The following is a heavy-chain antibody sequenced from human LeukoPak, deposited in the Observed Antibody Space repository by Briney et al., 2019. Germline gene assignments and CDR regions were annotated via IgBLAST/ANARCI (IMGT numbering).Heavy chain of an antibody. CDR1: GFTFSSYG. CDR2: ISYDGSNK. D-gene: IGHD1-26*01. J-gene: IGHJ4*02. V-gene: IGHV3-30*18. CDR3: AKGGSYFYFDY. Sequence: GGSLRLPCAASGFTFSSYGMHWVRQAPGKGLEWVAVISYDGSNKYYADSVKGRFTISRDNSKNTLYLQMNSLRAEDTAVYYCAKGGSYFYFDYWGQGTLVTVSS.